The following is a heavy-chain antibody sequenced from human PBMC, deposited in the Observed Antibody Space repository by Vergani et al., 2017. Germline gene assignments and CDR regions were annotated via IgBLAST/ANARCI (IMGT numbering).Heavy chain of an antibody. Sequence: QITLKESGPTLVKPTQTLTLTCTFSGFSLSTSGVGVGWIRQPPGKALEWLALIYWDDDKRYSPSLKSRLTITKDTSKNQVVLTMTNMDPMDTATYYCAHASYYDSSGSGLYWGQGTLVTVSS. CDR3: AHASYYDSSGSGLY. CDR1: GFSLSTSGVG. D-gene: IGHD3-22*01. V-gene: IGHV2-5*02. CDR2: IYWDDDK. J-gene: IGHJ4*02.